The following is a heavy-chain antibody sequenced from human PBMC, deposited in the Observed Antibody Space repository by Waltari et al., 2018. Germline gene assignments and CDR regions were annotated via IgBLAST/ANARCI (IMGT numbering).Heavy chain of an antibody. J-gene: IGHJ2*01. V-gene: IGHV3-66*01. CDR3: ASDYGGHSPYFHTTAYFDL. CDR2: IYRGGST. Sequence: EVQVVESGGGLVQPGGSLRLSCAASGFSVSSKYMTWVRQAPGKGREWVSVIYRGGSTYYADSVRGRFTISRDTSKNTLYLQMNSLRAEDTAVYYCASDYGGHSPYFHTTAYFDLWGRGTLVTVSS. D-gene: IGHD4-17*01. CDR1: GFSVSSKY.